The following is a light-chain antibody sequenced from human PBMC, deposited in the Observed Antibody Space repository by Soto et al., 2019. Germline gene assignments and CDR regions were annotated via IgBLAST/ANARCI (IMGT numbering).Light chain of an antibody. V-gene: IGKV1-39*01. Sequence: DIQMTQSPSSLSASVGDRVTITCRASQSISTYLNWYQQKPGKVPKLLIYDASSLQSGDPSRFSGSGSGTDFTLTISSLQPEDFATYYCQQTHTTFTFGGGTTVEIK. CDR1: QSISTY. J-gene: IGKJ4*01. CDR2: DAS. CDR3: QQTHTTFT.